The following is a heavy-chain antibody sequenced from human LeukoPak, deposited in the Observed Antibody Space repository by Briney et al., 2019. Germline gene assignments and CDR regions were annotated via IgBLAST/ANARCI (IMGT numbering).Heavy chain of an antibody. CDR3: ARGWGAARHLYFDY. V-gene: IGHV4-34*01. CDR2: INHSGST. Sequence: SETLSLTCAVYGGSFSGYYWSWIRQPPGKGLEWIGEINHSGSTNHNPSLESRVTISVDTSKNQLSLKLSSVTAADTAVYYCARGWGAARHLYFDYWGQGTLVTVSS. J-gene: IGHJ4*02. D-gene: IGHD6-6*01. CDR1: GGSFSGYY.